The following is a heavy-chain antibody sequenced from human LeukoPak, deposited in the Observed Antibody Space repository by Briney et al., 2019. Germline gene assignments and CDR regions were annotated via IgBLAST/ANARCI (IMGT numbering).Heavy chain of an antibody. D-gene: IGHD2-15*01. J-gene: IGHJ4*02. CDR2: ISRSGIT. Sequence: PSETLSLTCTVSDFSVNNADYWAWVRQSPGKTLEWIGNISRSGITSYNPSLSSRITISVDTPNNQISLKLRSAVAADTAMYYCARVSVAPEIVAGDYFDSWGQGILVTVSP. CDR3: ARVSVAPEIVAGDYFDS. CDR1: DFSVNNADY. V-gene: IGHV4-38-2*02.